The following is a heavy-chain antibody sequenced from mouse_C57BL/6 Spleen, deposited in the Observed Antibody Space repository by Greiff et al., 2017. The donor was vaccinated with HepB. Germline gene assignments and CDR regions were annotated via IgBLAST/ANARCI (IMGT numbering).Heavy chain of an antibody. CDR1: GYAFSSYW. J-gene: IGHJ2*01. CDR3: AREDYGSSYFDY. CDR2: IYPGDGDT. Sequence: LVESGAELVKPGASVKISCKASGYAFSSYWMNWVKQRPGKGLEWIGQIYPGDGDTNYNGKFKGKATLTADKSSSTAYMQLSSLTSEDSAVYFCAREDYGSSYFDYWGQGTTLTVSS. D-gene: IGHD1-1*01. V-gene: IGHV1-80*01.